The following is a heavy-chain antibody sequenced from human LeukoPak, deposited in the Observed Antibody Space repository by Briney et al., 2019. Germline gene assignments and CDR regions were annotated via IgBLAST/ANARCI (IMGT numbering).Heavy chain of an antibody. J-gene: IGHJ3*01. CDR3: TKGSFDH. D-gene: IGHD2-15*01. Sequence: GGSLRLSCAGSEFSVSANYMNWVRQAPGKELEWVSFIDPDGATSYADSVKGRFTISREDSKNALLLQMNSLRVEDTAMYYCTKGSFDHWGQGTMVTASS. CDR1: EFSVSANY. CDR2: IDPDGAT. V-gene: IGHV3-53*01.